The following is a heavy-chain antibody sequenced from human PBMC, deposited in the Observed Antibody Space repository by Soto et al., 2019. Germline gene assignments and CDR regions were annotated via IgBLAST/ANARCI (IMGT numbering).Heavy chain of an antibody. J-gene: IGHJ4*02. CDR2: TRNKANSYTT. V-gene: IGHV3-72*01. Sequence: EVPLVESGGGLVQPGGSLRLSCAASGFTFRDHYMDWVRQAPGKGLEWVGRTRNKANSYTTEYAASVKGRFTISRDDSKNSLYLQMNSLKTEDTAVYYCARVTMGGQYYFDYWGQGTLVTVSS. CDR1: GFTFRDHY. D-gene: IGHD3-10*01. CDR3: ARVTMGGQYYFDY.